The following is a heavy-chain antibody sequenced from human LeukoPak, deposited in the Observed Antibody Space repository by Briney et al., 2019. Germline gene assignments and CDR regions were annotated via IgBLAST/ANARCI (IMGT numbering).Heavy chain of an antibody. CDR2: MNPNSGNT. D-gene: IGHD2-2*02. CDR1: GYTFTNCD. Sequence: ASVKVSCKASGYTFTNCDINWVRQATGQGLEWMGWMNPNSGNTGYAQKFQDRVTMTRNTSISTAYMELSSLRSEDTAVYYCARGRWTGYCSSTSCYSGLDPWGQGTLVTVSS. CDR3: ARGRWTGYCSSTSCYSGLDP. J-gene: IGHJ5*02. V-gene: IGHV1-8*01.